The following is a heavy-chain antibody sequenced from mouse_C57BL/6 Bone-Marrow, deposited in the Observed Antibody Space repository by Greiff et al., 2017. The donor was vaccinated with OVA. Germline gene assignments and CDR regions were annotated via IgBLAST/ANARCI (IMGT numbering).Heavy chain of an antibody. J-gene: IGHJ1*03. CDR3: ARGDYYGSSLWWYFDV. CDR2: INYDGSST. Sequence: EVMLVESEGGLVQPGSSMKLSCTASGFTFSDYYMAWVRQVPEKGLEWVANINYDGSSTYYLDSLKSRFIISRDNAKNILYLQMSSLKSEDTATYYCARGDYYGSSLWWYFDVWGTGTTVTVSS. CDR1: GFTFSDYY. V-gene: IGHV5-16*01. D-gene: IGHD1-1*01.